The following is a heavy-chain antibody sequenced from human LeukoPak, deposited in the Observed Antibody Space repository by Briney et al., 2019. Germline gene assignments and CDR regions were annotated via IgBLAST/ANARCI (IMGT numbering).Heavy chain of an antibody. J-gene: IGHJ6*02. D-gene: IGHD6-19*01. CDR1: GFTFSNYW. Sequence: AGGSLRLSCAVSGFTFSNYWMYWVRQGPGKGLVWVSRLNGDGDYTNYEDSVKGRFTISRDNAKNTLYLQMNSLRAEDTAVYYCVRGSNGWSGMDVWGQGTTVTVSS. CDR3: VRGSNGWSGMDV. V-gene: IGHV3-74*01. CDR2: LNGDGDYT.